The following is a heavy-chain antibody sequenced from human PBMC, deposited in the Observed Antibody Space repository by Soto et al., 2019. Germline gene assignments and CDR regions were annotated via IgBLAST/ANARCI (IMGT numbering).Heavy chain of an antibody. D-gene: IGHD5-18*01. CDR1: GGSFSGYY. Sequence: LETLSLTCAVYGGSFSGYYWSCIRQPPGKGLEWIGEINHSGSTNYNPSLKSRVTISVDTSKNQFSLRLSSVTAADTAVYYCARGMNSYGYGYYYYGMDVWGRGTKAT. CDR2: INHSGST. V-gene: IGHV4-34*01. J-gene: IGHJ6*04. CDR3: ARGMNSYGYGYYYYGMDV.